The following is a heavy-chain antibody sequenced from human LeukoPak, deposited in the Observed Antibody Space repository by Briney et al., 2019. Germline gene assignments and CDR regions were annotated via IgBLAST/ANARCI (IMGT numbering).Heavy chain of an antibody. V-gene: IGHV3-21*06. CDR3: AGRVGATWVDY. J-gene: IGHJ4*02. D-gene: IGHD1-26*01. CDR2: ITRSTDI. Sequence: GGSLRLSCAASGFTFSNYNMNWVRQAPGKGLEWVSSITRSTDIYYRDSVKGRFTISRDNAKNSLYLQMNSLRAEDTAVYYCAGRVGATWVDYWGQGTLVTVSS. CDR1: GFTFSNYN.